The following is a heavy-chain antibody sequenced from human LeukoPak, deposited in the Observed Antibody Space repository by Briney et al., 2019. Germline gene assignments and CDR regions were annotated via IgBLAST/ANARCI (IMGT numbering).Heavy chain of an antibody. Sequence: ASETLSLTCTVSGGSISSSSYYWGWIRQPPGKGLEWIGSIYYSGSTYYNPSLKSRVTISVDTSKNQFSLKLTSVTAADTAVYYCARGAPIFGVVIGWFDPWGQGTPVTVSS. CDR2: IYYSGST. J-gene: IGHJ5*02. CDR1: GGSISSSSYY. V-gene: IGHV4-39*07. D-gene: IGHD3-3*01. CDR3: ARGAPIFGVVIGWFDP.